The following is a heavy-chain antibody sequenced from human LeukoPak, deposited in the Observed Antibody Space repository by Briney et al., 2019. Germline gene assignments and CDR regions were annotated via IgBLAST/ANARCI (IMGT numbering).Heavy chain of an antibody. CDR1: GGSISSYY. J-gene: IGHJ5*02. CDR2: IYYSGST. CDR3: ARLGIAAAGTRWFDP. V-gene: IGHV4-59*08. D-gene: IGHD6-13*01. Sequence: SETLSPTCTVSGGSISSYYWSWIRQPPGKGLEWIGYIYYSGSTNYNPSLKSRVTISVDTSKNQFSLKLSSVTAADTAVYYCARLGIAAAGTRWFDPWGQGTLVTVSS.